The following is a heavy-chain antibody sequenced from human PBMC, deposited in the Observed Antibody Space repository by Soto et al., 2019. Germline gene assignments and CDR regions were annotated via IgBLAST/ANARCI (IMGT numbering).Heavy chain of an antibody. J-gene: IGHJ5*02. Sequence: ASVKVSCKASGGTFSSYAISWVRQAPGQGLEWMGGIIPIFGTANYAQKFQGRVTITADESTSTAYMELSSLRSEDTAVYYCASIGSSGFNWFDPWGKGTLVTVS. CDR1: GGTFSSYA. CDR3: ASIGSSGFNWFDP. CDR2: IIPIFGTA. D-gene: IGHD6-19*01. V-gene: IGHV1-69*13.